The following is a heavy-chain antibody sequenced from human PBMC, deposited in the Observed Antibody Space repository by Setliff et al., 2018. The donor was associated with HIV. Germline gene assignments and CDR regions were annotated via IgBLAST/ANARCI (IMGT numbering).Heavy chain of an antibody. V-gene: IGHV7-4-1*02. CDR2: INTKTGNP. CDR3: ARGCNGGNCYHGSGWFDP. Sequence: ASVKVSCKASGYTFTNYAINWVRQAPGQGLEWMGWINTKTGNPTYAQGFTGRFVFALDTSISTAYLQISSLKAEDTAMYYCARGCNGGNCYHGSGWFDPWGQGTLVTVSS. D-gene: IGHD2-15*01. CDR1: GYTFTNYA. J-gene: IGHJ5*02.